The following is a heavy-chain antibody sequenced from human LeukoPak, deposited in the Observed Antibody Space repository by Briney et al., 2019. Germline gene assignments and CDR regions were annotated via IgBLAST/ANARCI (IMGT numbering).Heavy chain of an antibody. CDR1: GGSISNSY. CDR3: TRGPGAISKEAFDI. D-gene: IGHD5-24*01. J-gene: IGHJ3*02. V-gene: IGHV4-4*07. Sequence: SETLSLTCTVSGGSISNSYWSWIRQPAGKGLEWIGRIYSTGITNYNPSLNSRVTMSVDTSKSQFSLKLSSVTAADTAVYYCTRGPGAISKEAFDIWGQGTMVTVSS. CDR2: IYSTGIT.